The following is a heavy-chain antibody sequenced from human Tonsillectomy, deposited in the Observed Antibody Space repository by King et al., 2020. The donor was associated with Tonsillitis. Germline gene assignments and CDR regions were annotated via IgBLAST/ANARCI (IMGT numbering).Heavy chain of an antibody. CDR3: ASDSENYYDSSGYNWFDP. J-gene: IGHJ5*02. V-gene: IGHV3-21*01. D-gene: IGHD3-22*01. Sequence: VQLVESGGGLVKPGGSLRLSCAASGFTFSSYSMNWVRQAPGKGLEWVSSISSSSSYIYYADSVKGRFTITRDNAKNSLYLQMNSLRAEDTAVYYCASDSENYYDSSGYNWFDPWGQGTLVTVSS. CDR2: ISSSSSYI. CDR1: GFTFSSYS.